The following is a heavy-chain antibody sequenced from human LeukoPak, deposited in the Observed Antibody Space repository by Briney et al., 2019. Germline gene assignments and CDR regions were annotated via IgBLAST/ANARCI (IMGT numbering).Heavy chain of an antibody. V-gene: IGHV3-53*01. D-gene: IGHD6-13*01. CDR2: IYSGGST. J-gene: IGHJ4*02. Sequence: GGSLRLSCAASGFTVSSNYMSWVRQAPGKGLEWVSVIYSGGSTYYADSVKGRFTISRENAKNSLYLQMNSLRAGDTAVYYCARAAGYSSSSNFDYWGQGTLVTVSS. CDR3: ARAAGYSSSSNFDY. CDR1: GFTVSSNY.